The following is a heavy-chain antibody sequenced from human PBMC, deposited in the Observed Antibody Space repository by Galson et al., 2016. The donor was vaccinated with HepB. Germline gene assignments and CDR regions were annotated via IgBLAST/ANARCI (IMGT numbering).Heavy chain of an antibody. CDR2: ITWRSDGI. J-gene: IGHJ4*02. D-gene: IGHD2-8*01. Sequence: SLRLSCAVSGLTFQGKAMHWIRQGPGKGPEWVSGITWRSDGIGYADSVKGRFTISRDNAKNSLYLQMDSLRVEDTAFYYCIKESSNGGLDYWGRGTLVTVSS. CDR3: IKESSNGGLDY. V-gene: IGHV3-9*01. CDR1: GLTFQGKA.